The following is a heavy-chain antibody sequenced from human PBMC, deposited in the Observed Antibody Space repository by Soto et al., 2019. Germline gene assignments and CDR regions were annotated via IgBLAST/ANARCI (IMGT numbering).Heavy chain of an antibody. CDR1: GFTFRSYV. CDR2: TSYDGRDK. J-gene: IGHJ1*01. V-gene: IGHV3-30*19. CDR3: ARWGTTGGLDV. Sequence: QVHLVESGGGVVQPGTSLRVSCVGSGFTFRSYVIHWVRQAPGKGLEWVALTSYDGRDKYYADSVRGRFTISRDNSRNTVDLQMDSLKLEDTALYYCARWGTTGGLDVWGQGTLVSVS. D-gene: IGHD3-16*01.